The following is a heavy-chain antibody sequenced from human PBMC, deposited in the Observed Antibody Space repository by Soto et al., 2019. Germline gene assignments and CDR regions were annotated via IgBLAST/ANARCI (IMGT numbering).Heavy chain of an antibody. V-gene: IGHV1-3*01. CDR3: ASGTTRHCSGSTCYSDDDALDI. D-gene: IGHD2-15*01. J-gene: IGHJ3*02. CDR1: GYTFGTYA. CDR2: INADNGFT. Sequence: QVQLVQSGAEVKKPGASVKVSCRASGYTFGTYAIHWVRQAPGHSLDWMGWINADNGFTHYSQKYQGRVTITSDTSASAAYMELSSLRSEDTAVYYCASGTTRHCSGSTCYSDDDALDIWGQGTMVTVSS.